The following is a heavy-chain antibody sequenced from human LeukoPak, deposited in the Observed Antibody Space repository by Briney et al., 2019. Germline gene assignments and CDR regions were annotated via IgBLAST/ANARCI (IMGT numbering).Heavy chain of an antibody. D-gene: IGHD6-19*01. CDR3: ARGGSSGWYVDV. CDR1: GFTFNRYN. Sequence: GGSLRLSCAASGFTFNRYNMNWVRQAPGKGLEWASSISSSSDYIYYADSVKGQFTISRDNAKNSLYLQMNSLRVEDTAVYYCARGGSSGWYVDVWGKGTTVTVSS. CDR2: ISSSSDYI. J-gene: IGHJ6*04. V-gene: IGHV3-21*01.